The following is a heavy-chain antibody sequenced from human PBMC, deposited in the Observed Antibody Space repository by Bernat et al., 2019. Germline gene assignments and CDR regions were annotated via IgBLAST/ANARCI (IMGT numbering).Heavy chain of an antibody. J-gene: IGHJ6*02. CDR3: ARDRIAVAGPYYYYYGMDV. V-gene: IGHV3-21*01. D-gene: IGHD6-19*01. CDR2: ISSSSSYI. Sequence: EVQLVESGGGLVKPGGSLRLSCAASGFTFSSYSMNWVRQAPGKGLEWVSSISSSSSYIYYADSVKGRFTISRDNAKNSLYLQINSLRAEDTAVYYCARDRIAVAGPYYYYYGMDVWGQGTTVTVSS. CDR1: GFTFSSYS.